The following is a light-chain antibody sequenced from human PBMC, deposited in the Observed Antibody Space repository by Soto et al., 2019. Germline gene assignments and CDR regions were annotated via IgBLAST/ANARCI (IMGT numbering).Light chain of an antibody. V-gene: IGKV1-27*01. CDR2: AAS. Sequence: DIQMTQSPSSLSAFVGDTVTITCRASQDISNFLAWYQQKPGKVPKLLIYAASTLQSGVPSRFSGSGSGTDFTLTISSLQPEDVATYYCQKCKIAPFTCGGGTKVEMK. J-gene: IGKJ4*01. CDR1: QDISNF. CDR3: QKCKIAPFT.